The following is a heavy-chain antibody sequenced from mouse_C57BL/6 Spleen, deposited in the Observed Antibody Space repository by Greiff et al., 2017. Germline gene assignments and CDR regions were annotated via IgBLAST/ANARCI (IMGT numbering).Heavy chain of an antibody. D-gene: IGHD2-3*01. Sequence: EVKLMESGGGLVQPGASLKLSCESNEYEFPSHDMSWVRKTPEKRLELVAAINSDGGSTYYPDTMEGRFIISRDNTTKTLYLQMSSLRSEDTALYYCARHGDGYPFAYWGQGTLVTVSA. J-gene: IGHJ3*01. V-gene: IGHV5-2*01. CDR2: INSDGGST. CDR3: ARHGDGYPFAY. CDR1: EYEFPSHD.